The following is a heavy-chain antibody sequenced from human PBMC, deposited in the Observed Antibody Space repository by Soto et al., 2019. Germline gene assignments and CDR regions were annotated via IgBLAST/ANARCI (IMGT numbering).Heavy chain of an antibody. V-gene: IGHV2-5*02. Sequence: QITLKESGPTLVKPTQTLTLTCTFSGFSLNTTGVGVGWIRQPPGKALEWLALIYWDDDKRYSPSLKRRLTITKDTSRNPVVLTMTNVDPVDTATYFCAHRRWLRGPFDIRGQGTLVTVSS. D-gene: IGHD3-10*01. J-gene: IGHJ3*02. CDR2: IYWDDDK. CDR3: AHRRWLRGPFDI. CDR1: GFSLNTTGVG.